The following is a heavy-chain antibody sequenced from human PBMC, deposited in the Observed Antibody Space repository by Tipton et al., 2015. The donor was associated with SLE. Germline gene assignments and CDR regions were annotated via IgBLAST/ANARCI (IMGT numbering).Heavy chain of an antibody. Sequence: VQLVQSGAEVKKPGASVKVSCKASGYTFASYGINWVRQAPGQGLEWMGWISGYNGETIYAQKSQGRVIMTIDTSTSTVYMELRSLRSDDTAVYYCAKEGPEILGWLHWGQGTQITVSS. D-gene: IGHD3-16*01. CDR3: AKEGPEILGWLH. J-gene: IGHJ4*02. CDR1: GYTFASYG. V-gene: IGHV1-18*01. CDR2: ISGYNGET.